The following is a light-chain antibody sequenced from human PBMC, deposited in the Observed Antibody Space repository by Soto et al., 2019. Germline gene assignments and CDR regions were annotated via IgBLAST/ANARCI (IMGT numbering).Light chain of an antibody. CDR2: EVT. J-gene: IGLJ2*01. CDR1: SSDVGAYNY. CDR3: SSYAGSNNLI. V-gene: IGLV2-8*01. Sequence: QSALTQPPSASGSPGQSVTISCTGASSDVGAYNYVSWYQQHPGKAPKLIIYEVTKRPSGVPDRFSGSTSGNTASLTVSGLQAEDEADFYCSSYAGSNNLIFGGGTKLTVL.